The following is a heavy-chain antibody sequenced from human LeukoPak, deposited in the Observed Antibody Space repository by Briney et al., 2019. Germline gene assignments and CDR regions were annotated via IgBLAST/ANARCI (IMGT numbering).Heavy chain of an antibody. CDR1: GFTFSTYS. J-gene: IGHJ4*02. CDR3: ARLGRDYGDYIVVY. D-gene: IGHD4-17*01. CDR2: ISSSRCYI. Sequence: GGPLSLSCAASGFTFSTYSIHWLHQAPRKERAWVSSISSSRCYIYLEHSAQGRINLSSEHAQNSVYLQMNSLRAEDTAVYYCARLGRDYGDYIVVYWGQGTLVTVSS. V-gene: IGHV3-21*01.